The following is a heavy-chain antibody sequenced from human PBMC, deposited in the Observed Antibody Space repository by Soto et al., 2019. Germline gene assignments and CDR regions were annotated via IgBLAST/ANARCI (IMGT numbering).Heavy chain of an antibody. D-gene: IGHD4-4*01. CDR3: TADLPGGYSNFFDY. Sequence: EVQVVESGGGLVKPGGSLRLSCAASGLSFIDAWMNWVRQAPGKGLEWVGRIKSKPAGGTTDYAAPVKGRFIISRDASENTVYLQMSSLKTDDTAVYFCTADLPGGYSNFFDYWGQGTLVTVSS. V-gene: IGHV3-15*07. J-gene: IGHJ4*02. CDR2: IKSKPAGGTT. CDR1: GLSFIDAW.